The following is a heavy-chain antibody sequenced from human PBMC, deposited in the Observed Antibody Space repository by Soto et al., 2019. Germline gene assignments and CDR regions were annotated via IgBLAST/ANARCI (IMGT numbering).Heavy chain of an antibody. Sequence: QVQLQQWGAGLLKPSETLSLTCAVYGGSFSGYSWSWIRQPPGKGLEWIGEINHSGSTNYNPSLKSRVTISVDTSKNQFSLKLSSVTAADTAVYYCARDLVGATVGFDYWGQGTLVTVSS. CDR2: INHSGST. J-gene: IGHJ4*02. CDR1: GGSFSGYS. CDR3: ARDLVGATVGFDY. D-gene: IGHD1-26*01. V-gene: IGHV4-34*01.